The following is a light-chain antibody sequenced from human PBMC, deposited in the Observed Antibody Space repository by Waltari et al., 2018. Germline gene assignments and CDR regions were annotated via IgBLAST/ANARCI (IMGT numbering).Light chain of an antibody. CDR2: WAS. J-gene: IGKJ1*01. V-gene: IGKV4-1*01. Sequence: DIVMTQSPDSLAVSLGERATINCESSQSVLYSSNNKNYLAWYQQKPGQPPNLLIYWASTLDSGVPDRFSGSGSGTDFTLSISSLQAEDVAFYYCQQYYTTPWTFGQGTKVEIK. CDR1: QSVLYSSNNKNY. CDR3: QQYYTTPWT.